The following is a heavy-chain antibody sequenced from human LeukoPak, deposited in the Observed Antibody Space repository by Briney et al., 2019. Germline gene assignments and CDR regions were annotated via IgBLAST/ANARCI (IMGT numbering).Heavy chain of an antibody. CDR1: GYSISSGYY. CDR3: ARTPRGSSWYERWFDP. D-gene: IGHD6-13*01. CDR2: IYHSGST. V-gene: IGHV4-38-2*01. Sequence: SETLSLTCAVSGYSISSGYYWGCIRQPPGKGLEWIGSIYHSGSTYYNPSLKSRVTISVDTSKNQFSLKLSSVTAADTAVYYCARTPRGSSWYERWFDPWGQGTLVTVSS. J-gene: IGHJ5*02.